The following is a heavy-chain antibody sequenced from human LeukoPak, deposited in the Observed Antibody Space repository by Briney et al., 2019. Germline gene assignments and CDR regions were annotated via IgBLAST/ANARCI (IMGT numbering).Heavy chain of an antibody. V-gene: IGHV3-7*01. CDR1: GFIFNNYW. CDR2: INQDGSDK. Sequence: GSLRLSCAASGFIFNNYWMSWVRQAPGKGLEWVASINQDGSDKYYVDSVEGRFTISRDNAKNSLYLQMNSLRAEDTAVYYCASRSWELLFDYWGQGTLVTVSS. D-gene: IGHD1-26*01. J-gene: IGHJ4*02. CDR3: ASRSWELLFDY.